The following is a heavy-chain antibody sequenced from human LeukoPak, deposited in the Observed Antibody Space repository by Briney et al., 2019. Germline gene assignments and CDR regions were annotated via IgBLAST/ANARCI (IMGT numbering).Heavy chain of an antibody. Sequence: ASVKVSCKASGYTFTGHYIHWMRQAPGQGLEWMGWINPNGGATRFAQKFQGRVTMTRDTSISTAYMELSRLRSDDTAVYYCARTIFGTYYFDYWGQGTLVTVSS. V-gene: IGHV1-2*02. CDR3: ARTIFGTYYFDY. J-gene: IGHJ4*02. CDR2: INPNGGAT. CDR1: GYTFTGHY. D-gene: IGHD3-3*01.